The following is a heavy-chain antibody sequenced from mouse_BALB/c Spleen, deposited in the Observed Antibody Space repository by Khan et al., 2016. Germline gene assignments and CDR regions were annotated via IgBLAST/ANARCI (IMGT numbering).Heavy chain of an antibody. J-gene: IGHJ4*01. D-gene: IGHD1-1*01. V-gene: IGHV1-4*01. CDR2: INPSSGYT. CDR1: GDTFTSYT. Sequence: QVRLQQSGAELARPGASVKMSCKASGDTFTSYTMHWVKQRPGQGLEWIGYINPSSGYTNYDQKFKDKATLTADKSSSTAYMQLSSLTSEDSAVYYCARGGYYYGSSYYAMDYCGQGTSVTVSS. CDR3: ARGGYYYGSSYYAMDY.